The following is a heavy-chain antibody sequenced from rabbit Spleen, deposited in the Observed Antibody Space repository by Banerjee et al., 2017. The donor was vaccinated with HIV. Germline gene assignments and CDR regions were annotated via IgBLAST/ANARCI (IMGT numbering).Heavy chain of an antibody. J-gene: IGHJ2*01. CDR1: GFSFSNKAV. D-gene: IGHD1-1*01. CDR3: ARNYVNVFDP. CDR2: IDTSDGDT. Sequence: QEQLEESGGDLVQPEGSLTLTCTASGFSFSNKAVMCWVRQAPGKGLEWIACIDTSDGDTDYANWPKGRFTISKASSTTVTLKMTSLTAADTATYFCARNYVNVFDPGGPGTLVTVS. V-gene: IGHV1S45*01.